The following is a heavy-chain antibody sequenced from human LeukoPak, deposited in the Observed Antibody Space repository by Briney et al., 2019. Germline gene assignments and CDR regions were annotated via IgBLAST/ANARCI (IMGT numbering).Heavy chain of an antibody. CDR1: GFTFSSYA. D-gene: IGHD1-1*01. J-gene: IGHJ5*02. CDR3: AKDWVLATLGRATTGTPWFDP. CDR2: ISGSGGST. V-gene: IGHV3-23*01. Sequence: AGGSLRLSCAASGFTFSSYAMSWVRQAPGKGLEWVSAISGSGGSTYYADSVKGRFTISRDNSKNTLYLQMNSLRAEDTAVYYCAKDWVLATLGRATTGTPWFDPWGQGTLVTVSS.